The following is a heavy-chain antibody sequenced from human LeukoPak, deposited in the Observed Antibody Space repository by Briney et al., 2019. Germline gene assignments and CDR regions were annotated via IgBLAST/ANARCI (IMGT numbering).Heavy chain of an antibody. CDR1: GFTFSAYA. CDR3: ARGGYYDSSGYLGSDYFDY. D-gene: IGHD3-22*01. CDR2: IHGSGGST. Sequence: GGSLRLSCAASGFTFSAYAVTWIRQAPGKGLEWVSSIHGSGGSTYYADSVKGRFTISRDNSKNTLYLQMNSLRAEDTAVYYCARGGYYDSSGYLGSDYFDYWGQGTLVTVSS. V-gene: IGHV3-23*01. J-gene: IGHJ4*02.